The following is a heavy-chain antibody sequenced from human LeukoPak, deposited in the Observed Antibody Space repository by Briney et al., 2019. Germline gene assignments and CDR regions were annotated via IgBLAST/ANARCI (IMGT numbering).Heavy chain of an antibody. CDR3: AKGRDKYQLLSKNWFYP. D-gene: IGHD2-2*01. Sequence: GRSLRLSCAASGFTFDDYAMHWVRQAPGKGLEWVSGLSWNSGSIRYADSVRGRFTISRDNAKNSLYLQMNSLRAEDTALYYCAKGRDKYQLLSKNWFYPWGQGTLVTVSS. V-gene: IGHV3-9*01. CDR1: GFTFDDYA. J-gene: IGHJ5*02. CDR2: LSWNSGSI.